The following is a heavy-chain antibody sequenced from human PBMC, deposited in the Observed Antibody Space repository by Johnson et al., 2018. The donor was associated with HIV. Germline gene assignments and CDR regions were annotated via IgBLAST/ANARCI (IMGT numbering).Heavy chain of an antibody. CDR2: IYSGGST. CDR1: GFTVSSNY. CDR3: ARVGYGVLLWFGVDDAFDI. V-gene: IGHV3-66*01. D-gene: IGHD3-10*01. Sequence: VLLVESGGGLVQPGWSLRLSCAASGFTVSSNYMSWVRQAPGKGLEWVSVIYSGGSTYYADSVKGRFTISRDNSKNTLYLQMNPLRAEDTAVYYCARVGYGVLLWFGVDDAFDIWGQGTMVTVSS. J-gene: IGHJ3*02.